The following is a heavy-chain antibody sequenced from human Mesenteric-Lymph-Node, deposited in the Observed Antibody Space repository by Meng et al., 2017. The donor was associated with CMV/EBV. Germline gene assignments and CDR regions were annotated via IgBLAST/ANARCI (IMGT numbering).Heavy chain of an antibody. CDR3: ARGGYNVYEAVEY. V-gene: IGHV1-2*02. Sequence: ASVKVSCKASGYTFTGYYMHWVRQAPGQGLEWMGWINPNSGGTNYAQKFQGRVTMTRDTSITTVYMELSSLRFDDTAVYYCARGGYNVYEAVEYWGQGTLVTVSS. D-gene: IGHD5/OR15-5a*01. CDR1: GYTFTGYY. CDR2: INPNSGGT. J-gene: IGHJ1*01.